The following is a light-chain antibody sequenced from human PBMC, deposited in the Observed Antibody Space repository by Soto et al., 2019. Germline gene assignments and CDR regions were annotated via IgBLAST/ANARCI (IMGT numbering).Light chain of an antibody. J-gene: IGKJ1*01. V-gene: IGKV3-20*01. Sequence: EIVLTQSPGTLSLSPGDEATLSCKASQAVTSKFLAWYQQKPGQAPRLLIYGASNRATGIPDRFSGSGSGTNFTLTISRPEPEDFAVYYCQQYGSSGTFGQGTKVDIK. CDR3: QQYGSSGT. CDR2: GAS. CDR1: QAVTSKF.